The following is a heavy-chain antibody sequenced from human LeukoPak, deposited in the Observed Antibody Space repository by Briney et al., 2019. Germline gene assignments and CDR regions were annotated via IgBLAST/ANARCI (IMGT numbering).Heavy chain of an antibody. CDR1: EYPFRNYV. J-gene: IGHJ4*02. CDR2: ITSGGGDT. D-gene: IGHD6-6*01. CDR3: AKGSSSSRPYYFDY. V-gene: IGHV3-23*01. Sequence: GGSLRLSCAASEYPFRNYVMSWVRQAPGKGLEWVSAITSGGGDTFHADSVKGRFTISRDNSRNTLFLQMYSLRVEDTAVYYCAKGSSSSRPYYFDYWGQGTLVTVSS.